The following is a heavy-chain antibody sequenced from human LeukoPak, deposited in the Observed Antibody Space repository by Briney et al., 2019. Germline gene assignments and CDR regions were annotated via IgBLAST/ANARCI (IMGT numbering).Heavy chain of an antibody. D-gene: IGHD1-26*01. CDR3: ARDLIRGSYVDY. CDR1: GFTFSSYW. CDR2: IKQDGSEK. V-gene: IGHV3-7*01. Sequence: GGSLRLSRAASGFTFSSYWMSWVRQAPGKGLEWVANIKQDGSEKYYVDSVKGRFTTSRDNAKNSLYLQMNSLRAGDTAVYYCARDLIRGSYVDYWGQGTLVTVSS. J-gene: IGHJ4*02.